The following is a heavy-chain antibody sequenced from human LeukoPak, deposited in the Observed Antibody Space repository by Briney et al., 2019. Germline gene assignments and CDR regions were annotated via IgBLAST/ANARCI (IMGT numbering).Heavy chain of an antibody. CDR2: ISSSSSYI. CDR1: GFIFSDYS. CDR3: ARDLFPSGTEPSGY. Sequence: GGSLRLSCAASGFIFSDYSMSWVRQAPGKGLEWVSSISSSSSYIYYADSVKGRFTISRDNAKNSLYLQMNSLRAEDTAVYYRARDLFPSGTEPSGYWGQGTLVTVSS. J-gene: IGHJ4*02. D-gene: IGHD1-14*01. V-gene: IGHV3-21*01.